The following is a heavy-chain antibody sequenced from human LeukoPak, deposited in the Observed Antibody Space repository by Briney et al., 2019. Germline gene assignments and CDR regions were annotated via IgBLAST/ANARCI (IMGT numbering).Heavy chain of an antibody. V-gene: IGHV1-24*01. CDR2: FDPEDGET. CDR1: GYTLTELS. Sequence: GASVKVSCKVSGYTLTELSIHWVRQAPGKGLEWMGGFDPEDGETIYAQKFQGRGTMTEDTSTDTAYMELSSLRSEDTAVYYCATARGGRVVYYFDYWGQGTLVTVSS. CDR3: ATARGGRVVYYFDY. J-gene: IGHJ4*02. D-gene: IGHD2-15*01.